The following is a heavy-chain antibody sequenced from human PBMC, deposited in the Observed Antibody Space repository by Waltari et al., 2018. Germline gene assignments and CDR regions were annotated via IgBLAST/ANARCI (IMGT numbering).Heavy chain of an antibody. J-gene: IGHJ4*02. D-gene: IGHD2-15*01. CDR2: INADGGST. CDR3: ATWKFCTGGSCYGWGY. CDR1: GFTFSTYW. Sequence: EVQLVVSGGGLVQPGGCRRLSCAASGFTFSTYWLLLVRQDPAKGLVWVSGINADGGSTGYADSVRGRFTISRDNAKNTVYLQMNSLRADDSALYYCATWKFCTGGSCYGWGYWGQGTLVTVSS. V-gene: IGHV3-74*01.